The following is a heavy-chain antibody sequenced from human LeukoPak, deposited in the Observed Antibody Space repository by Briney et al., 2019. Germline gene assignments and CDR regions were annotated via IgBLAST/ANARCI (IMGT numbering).Heavy chain of an antibody. V-gene: IGHV3-21*01. D-gene: IGHD2-8*01. CDR2: LSASTTYI. J-gene: IGHJ4*02. CDR3: ARGQNGFDY. Sequence: GGSLRLSCAASGFTFSSYNMNWVRQAPGKGLEWVSSLSASTTYIYYADSVKGRFTISRDNAKNSLYLQMNSLRVEDTAVYYCARGQNGFDYWGQGTLVNVSS. CDR1: GFTFSSYN.